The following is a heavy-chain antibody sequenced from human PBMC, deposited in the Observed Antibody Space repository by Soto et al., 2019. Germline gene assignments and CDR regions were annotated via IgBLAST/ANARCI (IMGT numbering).Heavy chain of an antibody. V-gene: IGHV4-4*09. CDR2: IYFGGTT. CDR3: ATQTFGSNAFFDT. Sequence: SQTMSLTCSVVDASISSNFWSRVRQPPGKGLEWIGYIYFGGTTQSNPSLKGRATISLDTSKNQFTLNLASVSAADTAVYYCATQTFGSNAFFDTWGQGALVTVSS. D-gene: IGHD3-10*01. CDR1: DASISSNF. J-gene: IGHJ4*02.